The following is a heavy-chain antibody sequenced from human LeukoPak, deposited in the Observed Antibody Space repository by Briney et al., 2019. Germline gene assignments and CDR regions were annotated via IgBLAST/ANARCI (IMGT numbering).Heavy chain of an antibody. CDR2: IYYSGST. CDR1: GGSISSYY. V-gene: IGHV4-59*13. D-gene: IGHD5-12*01. J-gene: IGHJ4*02. CDR3: ARGYASKWLRLQNYFDH. Sequence: SETLSLTCTVSGGSISSYYWSWIRQPPGKGLEWIGYIYYSGSTNYNPSLKSRVTISVDTSKNQFSLKLNSVTAADPAVYYCARGYASKWLRLQNYFDHWGQGTLVTVSS.